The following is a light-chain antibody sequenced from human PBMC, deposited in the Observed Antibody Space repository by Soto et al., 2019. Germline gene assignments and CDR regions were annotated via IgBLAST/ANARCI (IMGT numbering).Light chain of an antibody. J-gene: IGKJ5*01. CDR3: QQLNSYLPIT. V-gene: IGKV1-9*01. CDR1: QGISSY. Sequence: IQLTQSPSSLSASVGDRVTITCRASQGISSYLAWYQQKPGKAPKLLIYAASTLQSGVPSRFSGSGSGTDFTLTIRSLQPEDFATYYCQQLNSYLPITFGQGTRLEIK. CDR2: AAS.